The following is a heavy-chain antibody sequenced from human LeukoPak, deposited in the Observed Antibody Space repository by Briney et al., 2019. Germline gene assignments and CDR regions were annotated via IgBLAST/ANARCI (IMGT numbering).Heavy chain of an antibody. V-gene: IGHV1-8*03. J-gene: IGHJ4*02. CDR3: ARGIAAAGCKY. CDR2: MNPNSGNT. Sequence: ASVKLSCKASGYTFTSYDINWVRQATGQGLGWMGWMNPNSGNTGYSQKYQGRGTITRTTSKSTANMELSSLKSEDTGVYYCARGIAAAGCKYWGQGTLVTVSS. CDR1: GYTFTSYD. D-gene: IGHD6-13*01.